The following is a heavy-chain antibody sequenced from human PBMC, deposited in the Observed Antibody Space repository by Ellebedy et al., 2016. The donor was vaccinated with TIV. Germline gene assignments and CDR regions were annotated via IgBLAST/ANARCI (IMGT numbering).Heavy chain of an antibody. CDR1: GYSFIHYW. CDR2: IDPSVPSGSYT. J-gene: IGHJ4*02. D-gene: IGHD7-27*01. V-gene: IGHV5-10-1*01. Sequence: GESLKISXKGSGYSFIHYWISWVRQMPGKGLEWMGRIDPSVPSGSYTSYGPSFQGHVTVSVDKSITTAYLEWSSLKASDTAMYFCARHELGSNAAFDYWGQGTLVTVSS. CDR3: ARHELGSNAAFDY.